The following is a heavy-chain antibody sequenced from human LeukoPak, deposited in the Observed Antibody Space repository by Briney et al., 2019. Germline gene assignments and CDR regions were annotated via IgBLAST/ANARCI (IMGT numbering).Heavy chain of an antibody. Sequence: SVKVSCKASGGTFSSYAISWVRQAPGQGLEWMGGIIPIFGTANYAQKFQGRVTITADESTSTAYMELSSLRSEDTAVYYCARKAYGSGVVDYWGQGTLVTVSS. D-gene: IGHD3-10*01. V-gene: IGHV1-69*13. J-gene: IGHJ4*02. CDR3: ARKAYGSGVVDY. CDR2: IIPIFGTA. CDR1: GGTFSSYA.